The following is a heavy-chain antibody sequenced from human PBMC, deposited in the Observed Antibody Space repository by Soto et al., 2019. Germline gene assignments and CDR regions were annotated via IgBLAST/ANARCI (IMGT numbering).Heavy chain of an antibody. V-gene: IGHV1-46*01. CDR1: GYTFTSYY. CDR2: INPSGGST. J-gene: IGHJ4*02. Sequence: ASVKVSCKASGYTFTSYYMHWVRQAPGQGLEWMGIINPSGGSTSYAQKFQGRVTMTRDTSTSTVYMELSSLRSEDTAVYYCAREYYDILTGYHFVYYWGQGTMVTV. CDR3: AREYYDILTGYHFVYY. D-gene: IGHD3-9*01.